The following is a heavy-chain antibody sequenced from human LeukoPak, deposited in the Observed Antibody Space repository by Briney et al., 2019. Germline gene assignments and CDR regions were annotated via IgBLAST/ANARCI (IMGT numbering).Heavy chain of an antibody. Sequence: GGSLRLSCAASGFTVSSNYMSWVRQAPGKGLEWVSVIYSGGSTYYADSVKGRFTISRDNSKNALYLQMNSLRAEDAAVYYCARDKSEQLVSGDWFDPWGQGTLVTVSS. V-gene: IGHV3-66*01. CDR1: GFTVSSNY. CDR2: IYSGGST. CDR3: ARDKSEQLVSGDWFDP. J-gene: IGHJ5*02. D-gene: IGHD6-6*01.